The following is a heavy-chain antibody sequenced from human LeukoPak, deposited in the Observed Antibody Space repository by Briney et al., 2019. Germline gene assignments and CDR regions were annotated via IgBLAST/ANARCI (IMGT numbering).Heavy chain of an antibody. J-gene: IGHJ4*02. Sequence: PSETLSLTCTVSGGSISSYYWSWIRQPPGKGLEWIGYIYYSGSTNYNPSLKSRVTISVDTSKNQFSLKLTSVTAADTAVYDCARGQWLMTYFDYWGQGTLVTVSS. CDR2: IYYSGST. CDR1: GGSISSYY. D-gene: IGHD6-19*01. CDR3: ARGQWLMTYFDY. V-gene: IGHV4-59*01.